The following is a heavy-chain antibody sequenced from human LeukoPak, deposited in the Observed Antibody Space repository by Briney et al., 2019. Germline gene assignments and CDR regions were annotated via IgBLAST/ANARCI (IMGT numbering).Heavy chain of an antibody. CDR2: IYYSGST. D-gene: IGHD3-16*01. CDR1: GGSISSGDYY. V-gene: IGHV4-30-4*01. Sequence: PSETLSLTCTVSGGSISSGDYYWRWIRQPPGKGLEWIGYIYYSGSTYYNPSLKSRVTISVDTSKNQFSLKLSSVTAADTAVYYCARDYALYYGMDVWGQGTTVTVSS. J-gene: IGHJ6*02. CDR3: ARDYALYYGMDV.